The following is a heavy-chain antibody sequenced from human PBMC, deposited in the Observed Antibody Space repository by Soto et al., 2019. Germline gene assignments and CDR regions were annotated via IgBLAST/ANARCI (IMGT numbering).Heavy chain of an antibody. Sequence: GGSLRLSCEGSGFSFSDYYMNWIRQAPGKGLEWISSIRSGATYIYYAASEKGRFTSSRDNAKNSPYLQMNSLRAEETAVYYCARECEYSSVCVACGMDVWGQGTTVTVSS. V-gene: IGHV3-11*01. CDR2: IRSGATYI. J-gene: IGHJ6*02. CDR1: GFSFSDYY. D-gene: IGHD4-4*01. CDR3: ARECEYSSVCVACGMDV.